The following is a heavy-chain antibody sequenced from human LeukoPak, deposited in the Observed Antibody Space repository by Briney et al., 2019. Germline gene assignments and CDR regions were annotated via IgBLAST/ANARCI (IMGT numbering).Heavy chain of an antibody. Sequence: SETLSLTCTVSGGSISSYYWSWIRQPAGRGLEWIGRIYTSGSTNYDPSLKSRVTMSVDTSKNQFSLKLSSVTAADTAVYYCAREAYCGGDCYSGFDYWGQGTLVTVSS. CDR1: GGSISSYY. CDR2: IYTSGST. J-gene: IGHJ4*02. CDR3: AREAYCGGDCYSGFDY. V-gene: IGHV4-4*07. D-gene: IGHD2-21*02.